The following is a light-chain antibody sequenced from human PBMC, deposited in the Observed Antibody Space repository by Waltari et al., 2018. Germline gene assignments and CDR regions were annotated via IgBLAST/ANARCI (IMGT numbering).Light chain of an antibody. V-gene: IGLV2-23*02. CDR1: SSDAGNYNL. CDR3: CSYVGLGTYV. CDR2: EVT. J-gene: IGLJ1*01. Sequence: QSGLAQPASASGSPGQSITITCTGTSSDAGNYNLVSWYQQRPGKDPRLLIYEVTQRAPGTSDRFSASKSGNTASLSISGLQAQEDEADYYCCSYVGLGTYVFGTGTKVTV.